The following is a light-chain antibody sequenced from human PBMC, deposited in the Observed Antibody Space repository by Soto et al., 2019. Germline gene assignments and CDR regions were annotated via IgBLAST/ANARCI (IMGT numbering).Light chain of an antibody. J-gene: IGKJ1*01. CDR1: QSVSDN. V-gene: IGKV3-15*01. CDR3: QHYSHRPPWM. Sequence: EIVMTQSPATLSVSPGERATLSCSASQSVSDNLAWHQQKPGQAPRLLIYGSSTRATGIPARFSGSGSGTEFTLTIISLQSEDSAIYYFQHYSHRPPWMFGDGTEVAIK. CDR2: GSS.